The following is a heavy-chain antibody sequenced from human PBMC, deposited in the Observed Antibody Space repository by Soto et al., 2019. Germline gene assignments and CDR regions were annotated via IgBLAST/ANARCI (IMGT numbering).Heavy chain of an antibody. Sequence: SVKVSCKASGGTFSSYAISWVRQAPGQGLEWMGGINPIFGTANYAQKFQGRVTITADESTSTAYMELSSLRSEDTAVYYCARAGSERLRLPASLDYWGQGTLVTVSS. CDR3: ARAGSERLRLPASLDY. CDR2: INPIFGTA. V-gene: IGHV1-69*13. J-gene: IGHJ4*02. CDR1: GGTFSSYA. D-gene: IGHD5-12*01.